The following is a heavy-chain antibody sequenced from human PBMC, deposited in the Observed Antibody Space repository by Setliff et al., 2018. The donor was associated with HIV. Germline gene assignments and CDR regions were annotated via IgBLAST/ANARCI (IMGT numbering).Heavy chain of an antibody. CDR1: GGTFSSYV. Sequence: GASVKVSCKASGGTFSSYVISWVRQAPGQGLEWMGRLTPHSGDTISADRFQGRLVMTTNTSTTTAFMELSSLRSDDTALYFCARGWGLWFGQLSILPLDPWGQGTLVTVSS. CDR3: ARGWGLWFGQLSILPLDP. J-gene: IGHJ5*02. CDR2: LTPHSGDT. V-gene: IGHV1-8*02. D-gene: IGHD3-10*01.